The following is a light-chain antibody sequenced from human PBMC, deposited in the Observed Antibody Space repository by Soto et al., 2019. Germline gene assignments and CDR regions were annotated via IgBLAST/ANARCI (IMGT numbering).Light chain of an antibody. V-gene: IGKV1-5*03. Sequence: DIQLTQSPSTLSASVGDRVTITCRASQSISSWLAWYQQKPGKAPKLLIYKASSLESGVPSRFSGSGSGTDLTLTISRLEPEDFAVYYCQQYDSSPRTFGQGTKVDIK. CDR2: KAS. CDR1: QSISSW. CDR3: QQYDSSPRT. J-gene: IGKJ1*01.